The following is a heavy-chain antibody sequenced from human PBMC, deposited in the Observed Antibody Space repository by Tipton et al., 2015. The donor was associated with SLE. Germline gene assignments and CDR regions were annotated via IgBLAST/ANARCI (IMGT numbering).Heavy chain of an antibody. CDR1: GGSIINSDYY. CDR3: ARGGASPCDY. V-gene: IGHV4-30-4*08. J-gene: IGHJ4*02. CDR2: IYYSGST. D-gene: IGHD2-2*01. Sequence: TLSLTCTVSGGSIINSDYYWSWIRQPPGKGLEWIGYIYYSGSTNYNPSLKSRVTISVDTSKNQFSLKLSSVTAADTAVYYCARGGASPCDYWGQGTLVTVSS.